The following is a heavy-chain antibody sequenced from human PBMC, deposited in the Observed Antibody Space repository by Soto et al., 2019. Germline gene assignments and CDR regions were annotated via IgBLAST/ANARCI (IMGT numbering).Heavy chain of an antibody. CDR1: GYTFTSYG. D-gene: IGHD2-2*01. J-gene: IGHJ4*02. CDR2: ISAYNGNT. V-gene: IGHV1-18*01. Sequence: QVQLAQSGAEVKKPGASVKVSCKASGYTFTSYGISWVRQAPGQGLEWMGWISAYNGNTNYAQKLQGRVTMTTDTSTSTAYLELRSLRSDDKAVYYCARDPNERVVPAAMPTDYWGQGTLVTVSS. CDR3: ARDPNERVVPAAMPTDY.